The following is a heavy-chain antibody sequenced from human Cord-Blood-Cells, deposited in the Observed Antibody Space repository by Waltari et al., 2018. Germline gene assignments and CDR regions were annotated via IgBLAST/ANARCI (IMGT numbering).Heavy chain of an antibody. V-gene: IGHV4-39*01. J-gene: IGHJ3*02. CDR2: IDYSWST. CDR3: ARHSGQWLNAFDI. CDR1: GGSISSSSYY. D-gene: IGHD6-19*01. Sequence: QLQLQESGPGLVKPSETLSLTCTVSGGSISSSSYYWGWIRQPPGKGLEWSGSIDYSWSTDYNPSLKSRVTISVDTSKNQFSLKLSSVTAADTAVYYCARHSGQWLNAFDIWGQGTMVTVSS.